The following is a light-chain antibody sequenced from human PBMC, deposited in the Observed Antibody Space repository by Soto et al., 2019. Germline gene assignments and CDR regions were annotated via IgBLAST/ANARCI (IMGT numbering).Light chain of an antibody. CDR2: GNS. CDR1: SSNIGAGYD. J-gene: IGLJ2*01. CDR3: QSYDSSLSGSVV. Sequence: QSVLTQPPSVSGAPGQRVTISCTGRSSNIGAGYDVHWYQQLPGTAPKLLIYGNSNRPSGVPDRCSGSKSGTSASLAITGLQAEDEADYYCQSYDSSLSGSVVFGGGTKVTV. V-gene: IGLV1-40*01.